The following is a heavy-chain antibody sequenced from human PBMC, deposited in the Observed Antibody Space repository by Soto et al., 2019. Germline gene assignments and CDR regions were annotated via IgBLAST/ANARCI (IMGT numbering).Heavy chain of an antibody. CDR3: ARGLGEGITIFGVVRNWFDP. CDR2: MNPNSGNT. D-gene: IGHD3-3*01. CDR1: GYTFTSYD. Sequence: ASVKVSCKASGYTFTSYDINWVRQATGQGLEWMGWMNPNSGNTGYAQKFQGRVTMTRNTSISTAYMELSSLRSEDTAVYYCARGLGEGITIFGVVRNWFDPWGQGTLVTVSS. V-gene: IGHV1-8*01. J-gene: IGHJ5*02.